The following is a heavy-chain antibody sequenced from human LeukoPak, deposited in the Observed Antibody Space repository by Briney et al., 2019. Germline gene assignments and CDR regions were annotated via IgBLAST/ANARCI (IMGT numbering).Heavy chain of an antibody. CDR1: GFSFRTYG. Sequence: PVRSLRLSCVASGFSFRTYGMHWVRQAPGRGLEWVANIKQDGSEEYYADSVKGRFTISRDNAKNTLYLQMNSLRAEDTAVYYCARPTSGVLLEYWGQGTLVTVSS. J-gene: IGHJ4*02. V-gene: IGHV3-7*02. CDR3: ARPTSGVLLEY. CDR2: IKQDGSEE. D-gene: IGHD7-27*01.